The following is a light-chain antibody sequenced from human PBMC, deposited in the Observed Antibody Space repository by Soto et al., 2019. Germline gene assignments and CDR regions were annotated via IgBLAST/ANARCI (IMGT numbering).Light chain of an antibody. CDR1: QSVSSSY. Sequence: EIVLTQSPGTLSLSPGERATLSCRASQSVSSSYLAWYQQKPGQAPRLLIYGASSRATGIPDRCSGSGSGTDFTLTIGRLEPEDFAVYYCQQYGSSPWTFGQGTKVEIK. CDR2: GAS. V-gene: IGKV3-20*01. CDR3: QQYGSSPWT. J-gene: IGKJ1*01.